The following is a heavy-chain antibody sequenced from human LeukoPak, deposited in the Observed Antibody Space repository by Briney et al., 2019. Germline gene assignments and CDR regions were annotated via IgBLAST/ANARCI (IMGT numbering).Heavy chain of an antibody. D-gene: IGHD3-3*01. CDR1: GFTVSSNY. J-gene: IGHJ4*02. V-gene: IGHV3-53*04. CDR2: IYSGGST. Sequence: GGSLRLSCAASGFTVSSNYMSWVRLAPGKGLEWVSVIYSGGSTYYADSVKGRFTISRHNSKNTLYLQMNSLRAEDTAVYYCAGNDFWSGYYIVRWGQGTLVAVSS. CDR3: AGNDFWSGYYIVR.